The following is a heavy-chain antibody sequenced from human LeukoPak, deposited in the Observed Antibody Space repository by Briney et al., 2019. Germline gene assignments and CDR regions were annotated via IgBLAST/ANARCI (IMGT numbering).Heavy chain of an antibody. CDR1: GYNFTNYW. V-gene: IGHV5-51*01. D-gene: IGHD3-3*01. CDR2: ICPGDSDT. Sequence: GESLKISCEASGYNFTNYWIGWVRQMPGKGLEWVGLICPGDSDTRYSPSFQGQVTISADKSISTAYLQWSSLKASDTAMYYCARHGDYYDFWSGYSSDNWFDPWGQGTLVTVSS. CDR3: ARHGDYYDFWSGYSSDNWFDP. J-gene: IGHJ5*02.